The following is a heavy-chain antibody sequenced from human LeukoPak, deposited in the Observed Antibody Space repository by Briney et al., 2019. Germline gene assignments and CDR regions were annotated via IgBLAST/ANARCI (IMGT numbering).Heavy chain of an antibody. V-gene: IGHV3-7*01. CDR3: ATPTAGTWHFDY. Sequence: GGSLRLSCPASGFTFSSYWMTWVRQAPGKGLEWVANIKQDASERYYVDSVKGRFTISRDNAKNSLYLQMNSLRAEDTAVYYCATPTAGTWHFDYWGQGTLVTVSS. CDR2: IKQDASER. CDR1: GFTFSSYW. J-gene: IGHJ4*02. D-gene: IGHD1-1*01.